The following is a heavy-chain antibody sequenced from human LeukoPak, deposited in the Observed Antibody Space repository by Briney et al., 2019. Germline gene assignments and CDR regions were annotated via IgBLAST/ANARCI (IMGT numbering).Heavy chain of an antibody. Sequence: PSESLSLTCSGSNYSISNSLYWGWLRHPPGKGLEWIGIIYRSGSTFYNPSLKSRVTISLDTSKNQFSLKLSSVTAADTAVYFCARGTYGYYMDVWGKGTTVTVSS. CDR3: ARGTYGYYMDV. CDR1: NYSISNSLY. D-gene: IGHD4-17*01. V-gene: IGHV4-38-2*02. CDR2: IYRSGST. J-gene: IGHJ6*03.